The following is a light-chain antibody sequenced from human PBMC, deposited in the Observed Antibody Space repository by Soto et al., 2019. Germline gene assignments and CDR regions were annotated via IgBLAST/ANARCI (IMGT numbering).Light chain of an antibody. CDR3: QQANTFAYI. Sequence: DIQMTQSPSSVSASVGDKVTITCRANQAISNWLAWYQQKPGKAPKLLIYAASRLQSGVPSRFCVSGSGTDFSLTISSQQPEDCASYYCQQANTFAYIFGPGTKVEIK. V-gene: IGKV1-12*01. CDR1: QAISNW. J-gene: IGKJ3*01. CDR2: AAS.